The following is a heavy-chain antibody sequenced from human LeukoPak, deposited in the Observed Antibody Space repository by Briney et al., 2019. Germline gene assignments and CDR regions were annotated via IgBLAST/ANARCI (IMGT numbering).Heavy chain of an antibody. CDR3: ARYDYGDYYKY. CDR1: GFTFGSYS. Sequence: KTGGSLRPSCAASGFTFGSYSMNWVRQAPGKGLEWVSSISSSSSYIYYADSVKGRFTISRDNAKNSLYLQMNSLRAEDTAVYYCARYDYGDYYKYWGQGTLVTVSS. CDR2: ISSSSSYI. V-gene: IGHV3-21*01. J-gene: IGHJ4*02. D-gene: IGHD4-17*01.